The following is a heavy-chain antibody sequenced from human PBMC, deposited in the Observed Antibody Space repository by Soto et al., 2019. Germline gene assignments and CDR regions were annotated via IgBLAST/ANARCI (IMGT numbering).Heavy chain of an antibody. CDR2: ISYDGSNK. D-gene: IGHD6-13*01. J-gene: IGHJ4*02. CDR3: AKDGAIAAADYFFDY. V-gene: IGHV3-30*18. CDR1: GFTFSSYG. Sequence: GGSLRLSCAASGFTFSSYGMHWVRQAPGKGLEWVAVISYDGSNKYYADSVKGRFTISRDNSKNTLYLQMNSLRAEDTAVYYCAKDGAIAAADYFFDYWGQGSLVTSPQ.